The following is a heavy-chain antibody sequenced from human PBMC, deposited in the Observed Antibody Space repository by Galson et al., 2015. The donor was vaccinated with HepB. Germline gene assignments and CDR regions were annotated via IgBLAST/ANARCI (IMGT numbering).Heavy chain of an antibody. J-gene: IGHJ4*02. V-gene: IGHV3-21*01. CDR2: ITTSSSYI. CDR1: GFTFSTYS. D-gene: IGHD3-10*01. CDR3: ARDPYYGSGSYPAIELDY. Sequence: SLRLSCAASGFTFSTYSMNWVRQAPGKGLEWVASITTSSSYIWYADSVKGRFTLSRDNDKNTLYLQMNSLRAEDTAVYYCARDPYYGSGSYPAIELDYWGQGTLVTVSS.